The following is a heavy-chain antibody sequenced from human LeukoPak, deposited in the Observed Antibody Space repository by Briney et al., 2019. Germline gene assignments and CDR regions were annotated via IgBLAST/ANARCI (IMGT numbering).Heavy chain of an antibody. Sequence: GGSLRLSCAASGFTFSSYAMHWVRQAPGKGLEWVAVISYDGSNKYYADSVKGRFTISRDNSKNTLYLQMNSLRAEDTAVYYCARDVGMTTVTWCYFDYWGQGTLVTVSS. J-gene: IGHJ4*02. CDR3: ARDVGMTTVTWCYFDY. CDR2: ISYDGSNK. V-gene: IGHV3-30*04. D-gene: IGHD4-17*01. CDR1: GFTFSSYA.